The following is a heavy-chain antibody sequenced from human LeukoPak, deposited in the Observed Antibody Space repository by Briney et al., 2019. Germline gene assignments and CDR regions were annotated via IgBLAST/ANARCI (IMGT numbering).Heavy chain of an antibody. J-gene: IGHJ4*02. Sequence: SETLSLTCSVSGGSISSSSSYWGWIRQPPGKGLKWIASISNSGSTYNNPSLKSRVTISVDTSKNQFSLKLSSVTAADTAVYYCARVRWLQLGYFDYWGQGTLVTVSS. CDR3: ARVRWLQLGYFDY. CDR1: GGSISSSSSY. V-gene: IGHV4-39*01. D-gene: IGHD5-24*01. CDR2: ISNSGST.